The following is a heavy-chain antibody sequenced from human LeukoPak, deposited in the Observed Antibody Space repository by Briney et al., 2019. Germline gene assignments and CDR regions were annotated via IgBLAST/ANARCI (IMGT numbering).Heavy chain of an antibody. CDR3: ARHSFIDYYYYYGMDV. CDR1: GGSISSYY. Sequence: SETLSLTCTVSGGSISSYYWSWIRQPPGKGLEWIGYIYYSGSTNYNPSLKSRVTISVDTSKNQFSLRLSSVTAADTAVYYCARHSFIDYYYYYGMDVWGQGTTVTVSS. D-gene: IGHD2/OR15-2a*01. J-gene: IGHJ6*02. V-gene: IGHV4-59*08. CDR2: IYYSGST.